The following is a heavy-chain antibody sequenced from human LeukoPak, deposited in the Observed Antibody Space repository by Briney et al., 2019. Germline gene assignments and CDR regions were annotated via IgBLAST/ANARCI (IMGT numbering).Heavy chain of an antibody. J-gene: IGHJ4*02. CDR3: ARGGAETNFDY. V-gene: IGHV4-31*03. D-gene: IGHD1-14*01. CDR1: GGSISSGGYY. CDR2: IYYSGST. Sequence: SQTLSLTCTVSGGSISSGGYYWSWIRQHPGKGLEWIGYIYYSGSTNYNPSLKSRVTISVDTSKNQFSLKLSSVTAADTAVYYCARGGAETNFDYWGQGTLVTVSS.